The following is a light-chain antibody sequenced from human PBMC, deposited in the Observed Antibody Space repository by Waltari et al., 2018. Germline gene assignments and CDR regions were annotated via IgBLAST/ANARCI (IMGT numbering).Light chain of an antibody. CDR2: DVS. Sequence: QSALTQPASVSGSPGQSLTISCTGSSSDIGHYNHVSWYQQHPGKAPKLMIYDVSSRPSGVSNRFFGSKSGTTASLTVSGLQAEDEAVYFCSSYSTSITPYVFGAGTKVTVL. V-gene: IGLV2-14*03. J-gene: IGLJ1*01. CDR3: SSYSTSITPYV. CDR1: SSDIGHYNH.